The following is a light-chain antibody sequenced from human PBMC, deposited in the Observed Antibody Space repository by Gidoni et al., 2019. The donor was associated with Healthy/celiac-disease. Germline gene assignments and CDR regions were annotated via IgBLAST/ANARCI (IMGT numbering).Light chain of an antibody. CDR3: IRGTHWREFT. Sequence: DVVMTQSPHSLPVTLGQPASISCRSSQSLVYSDGNTYLNLFQQRPGQSPRRLIYKVSNRDSGVPDRFSGSGSGTDFTLQISRVEAEDVGVYYCIRGTHWREFTFGPGTKVDIK. V-gene: IGKV2-30*01. J-gene: IGKJ3*01. CDR2: KVS. CDR1: QSLVYSDGNTY.